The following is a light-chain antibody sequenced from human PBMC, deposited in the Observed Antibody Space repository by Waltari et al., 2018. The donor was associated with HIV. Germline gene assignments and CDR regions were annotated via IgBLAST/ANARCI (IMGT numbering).Light chain of an antibody. CDR2: DVT. CDR3: ASYRTAYTMV. V-gene: IGLV2-14*03. Sequence: QSALTQPASVSGSPGQWVTISCRRTATGIAVDTHLSWYQLPPGKAPKLIIYDVTYRPSGVSDRFSGSKSGNAASLTISGLQPVDEGDYFCASYRTAYTMVFGGGTRLTV. J-gene: IGLJ2*01. CDR1: ATGIAVDTH.